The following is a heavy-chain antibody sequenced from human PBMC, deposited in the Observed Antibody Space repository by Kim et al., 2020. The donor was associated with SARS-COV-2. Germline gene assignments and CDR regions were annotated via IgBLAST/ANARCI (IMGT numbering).Heavy chain of an antibody. Sequence: GGSLRLSCAASGFTFSSYGMHWVRQAPGKGLEWVAVISYDGSNKYYADSVKGRFTISRDNSKNTLYLQMNSLRAEDTAVYYCAKDCGGDCYPNPNPYYWGQGTLVTVSS. CDR3: AKDCGGDCYPNPNPYY. CDR1: GFTFSSYG. J-gene: IGHJ4*02. V-gene: IGHV3-30*18. D-gene: IGHD2-21*02. CDR2: ISYDGSNK.